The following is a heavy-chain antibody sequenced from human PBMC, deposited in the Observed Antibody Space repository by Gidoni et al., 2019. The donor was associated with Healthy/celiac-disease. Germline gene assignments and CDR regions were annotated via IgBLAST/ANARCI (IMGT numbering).Heavy chain of an antibody. V-gene: IGHV3-30*02. D-gene: IGHD3-3*01. Sequence: TFSSYGMHWVRQAPGRGLEGVAFIRYDGSNKYYADSVKGRFTISRDNSKNTLYLQMNSLRAEDTAVYYCATPILVQPYDFRSGYDSFDIWGHGTMVTVSS. CDR3: ATPILVQPYDFRSGYDSFDI. J-gene: IGHJ3*02. CDR2: IRYDGSNK. CDR1: TFSSYG.